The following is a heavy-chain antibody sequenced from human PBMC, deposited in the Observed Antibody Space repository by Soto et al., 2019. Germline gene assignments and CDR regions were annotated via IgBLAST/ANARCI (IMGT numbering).Heavy chain of an antibody. CDR2: IYYRGST. CDR1: GGSISSHY. Sequence: SETLSLTCTVSGGSISSHYWSWVRQAPGKGLEWIGHIYYRGSTSYNPSLRSRSTISVDTSNNQFSLKLNSVTTADTAVYYCARDGREASGMDVWGQGTEVTVSS. V-gene: IGHV4-59*11. CDR3: ARDGREASGMDV. D-gene: IGHD1-26*01. J-gene: IGHJ6*02.